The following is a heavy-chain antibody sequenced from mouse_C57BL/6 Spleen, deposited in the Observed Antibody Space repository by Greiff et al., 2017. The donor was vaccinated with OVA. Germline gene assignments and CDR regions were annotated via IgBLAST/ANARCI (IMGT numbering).Heavy chain of an antibody. J-gene: IGHJ4*01. Sequence: EVKLMESGPVLVKPGASVKMSCKASGYTFTDYYMNWVKQSHGKSLEWIGVINPYNGGTSYNQKFKGKATLTVDKSSSTAYMELNSLTSEDSAVYYCARLGSSGYDAMDYWGQGTSVTVSS. V-gene: IGHV1-19*01. CDR1: GYTFTDYY. CDR2: INPYNGGT. CDR3: ARLGSSGYDAMDY. D-gene: IGHD3-2*02.